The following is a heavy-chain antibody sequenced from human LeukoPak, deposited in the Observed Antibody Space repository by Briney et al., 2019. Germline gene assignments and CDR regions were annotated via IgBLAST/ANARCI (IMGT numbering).Heavy chain of an antibody. V-gene: IGHV1-18*01. J-gene: IGHJ4*02. CDR2: SSTNSDNA. Sequence: ASVKLSCTASGYTFSNYGIHWVRQAPGQGLEWMGWSSTNSDNANYAQKFQGRVTMTTDTSTSTAYMELRSLRSDDTAVYYCARDGTSTDDYWGQGTAVTVSS. D-gene: IGHD1-7*01. CDR3: ARDGTSTDDY. CDR1: GYTFSNYG.